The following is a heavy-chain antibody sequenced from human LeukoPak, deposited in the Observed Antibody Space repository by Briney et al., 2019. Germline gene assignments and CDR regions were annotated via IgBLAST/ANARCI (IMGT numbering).Heavy chain of an antibody. J-gene: IGHJ4*02. Sequence: SETLSLTCAVSGGSFSGYDWSWIRQPPGKGLEWIGEINHSGSTNYDPSLKSRVTISVDTSKNQFSLKLSSVTAADTAVYYCARGRGVKWELLPGSYYFDYWGQGTLVTVSS. CDR3: ARGRGVKWELLPGSYYFDY. CDR2: INHSGST. V-gene: IGHV4-34*01. D-gene: IGHD1-26*01. CDR1: GGSFSGYD.